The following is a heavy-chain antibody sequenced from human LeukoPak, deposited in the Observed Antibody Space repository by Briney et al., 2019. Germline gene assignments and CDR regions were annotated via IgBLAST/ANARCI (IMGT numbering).Heavy chain of an antibody. J-gene: IGHJ4*02. CDR1: DGSISSSNYY. CDR2: IYYSGST. V-gene: IGHV4-39*07. CDR3: ASTPMRYCSGGSCYRFRYFDY. Sequence: SETLSLTCTVSDGSISSSNYYWGWIRQPPGKGLEWIGSIYYSGSTNYNPSLKSRVTISVDTSKNQFSLKLSSVTAADTAVYYCASTPMRYCSGGSCYRFRYFDYWGQGTLVTVSS. D-gene: IGHD2-15*01.